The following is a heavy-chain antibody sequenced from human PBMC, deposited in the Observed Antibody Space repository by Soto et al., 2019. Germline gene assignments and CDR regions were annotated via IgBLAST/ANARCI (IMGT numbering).Heavy chain of an antibody. Sequence: ASVKVSCKASGGTFSSYAISWVRQAPGQGLEWMGGIIPIFGTANYAQKFQGRVTITADESTSTAYMELSSLRSEDMAVYYCAREGSTIFGVPLVAFDIWGQGTMVTVSS. CDR3: AREGSTIFGVPLVAFDI. CDR2: IIPIFGTA. D-gene: IGHD3-3*01. J-gene: IGHJ3*02. V-gene: IGHV1-69*13. CDR1: GGTFSSYA.